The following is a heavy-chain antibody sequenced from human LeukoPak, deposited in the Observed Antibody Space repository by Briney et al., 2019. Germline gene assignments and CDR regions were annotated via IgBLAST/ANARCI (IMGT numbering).Heavy chain of an antibody. CDR2: IYYSGST. D-gene: IGHD6-13*01. V-gene: IGHV4-39*07. Sequence: PSETLSLTCTVSGGSISSSSYYWGWIRQPPGKGLEWIGSIYYSGSTYYNPSLKSRVTMSVDTSKNQFSLKLSSVTAADTAVYYCARGGSSWYIAWFDPWGQGTLVTVSS. J-gene: IGHJ5*02. CDR3: ARGGSSWYIAWFDP. CDR1: GGSISSSSYY.